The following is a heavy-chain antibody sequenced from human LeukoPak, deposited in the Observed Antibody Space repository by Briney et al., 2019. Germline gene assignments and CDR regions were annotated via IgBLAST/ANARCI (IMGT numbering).Heavy chain of an antibody. D-gene: IGHD3-22*01. V-gene: IGHV1-69*05. CDR3: ASQRINYYDSSGYYYGFGAPFDY. J-gene: IGHJ4*02. CDR2: IIPIFGTA. Sequence: GSSVKVSCKASGGTFSSYAISWVRQAPGQGLEWMGGIIPIFGTANYAQKFQGRVTITTGESTSTAYMELSSLRSEDTAVYYCASQRINYYDSSGYYYGFGAPFDYWGQGTLVTVSS. CDR1: GGTFSSYA.